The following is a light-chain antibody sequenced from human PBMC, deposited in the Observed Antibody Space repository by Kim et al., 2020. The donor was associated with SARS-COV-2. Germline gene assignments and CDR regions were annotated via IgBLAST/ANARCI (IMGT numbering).Light chain of an antibody. J-gene: IGKJ5*01. V-gene: IGKV3-15*01. Sequence: DTLMTQSPATLSVSPGERATLSCRASQSVGNELAWYQHKVGQAPRLLIYGISTRATGIPARFSGSGSGTEFTLTISSLQSEDFAVYSCQQYNKWPLTFGQGTRLEIK. CDR1: QSVGNE. CDR2: GIS. CDR3: QQYNKWPLT.